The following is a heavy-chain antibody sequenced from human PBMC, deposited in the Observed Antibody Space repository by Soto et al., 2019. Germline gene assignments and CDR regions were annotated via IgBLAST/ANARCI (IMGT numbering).Heavy chain of an antibody. Sequence: QMQLVQSGAEVKKPGSSVKVSCKASGGSFSSYAISWVRQAPGQGLEWMGGIIPIVGTGNYAQNFQGRVTITADESTSTAYMELNSLRSEDTAMYYCARDLRAAGRPGMDVWGQGTTVTVSS. CDR2: IIPIVGTG. D-gene: IGHD6-13*01. J-gene: IGHJ6*02. V-gene: IGHV1-69*01. CDR1: GGSFSSYA. CDR3: ARDLRAAGRPGMDV.